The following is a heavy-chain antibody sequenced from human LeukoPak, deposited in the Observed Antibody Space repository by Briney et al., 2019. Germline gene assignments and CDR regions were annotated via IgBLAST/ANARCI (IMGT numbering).Heavy chain of an antibody. D-gene: IGHD6-13*01. CDR1: GFTFSSYS. V-gene: IGHV3-21*01. CDR3: ARGGIAAVRRWFDP. J-gene: IGHJ5*02. CDR2: ISSSSSYI. Sequence: PGGSLRLSCAASGFTFSSYSMNWVRQAPGKGLEWVSSISSSSSYIYYADSVKGRFTISRDNAKNSLYLQMNSLRAEDTAVYYCARGGIAAVRRWFDPWGQGTLVTVSS.